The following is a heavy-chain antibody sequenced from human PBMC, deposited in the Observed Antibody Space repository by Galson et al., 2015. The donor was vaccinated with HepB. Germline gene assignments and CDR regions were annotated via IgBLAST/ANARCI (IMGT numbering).Heavy chain of an antibody. CDR1: GSTFTSYG. Sequence: SVKVSCKASGSTFTSYGISWVRQAPGQRLEWMGWISAYNGNTNHAQKLQGRVTMTTDTSTSTAYMELRSLRSDDTAVYYCARDASRVPLRSVDHVGENWFDPWGQGTLVTVSS. CDR3: ARDASRVPLRSVDHVGENWFDP. CDR2: ISAYNGNT. D-gene: IGHD5/OR15-5a*01. V-gene: IGHV1-18*04. J-gene: IGHJ5*02.